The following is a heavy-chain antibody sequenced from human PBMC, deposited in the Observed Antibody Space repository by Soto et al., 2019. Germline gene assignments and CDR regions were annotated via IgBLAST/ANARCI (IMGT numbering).Heavy chain of an antibody. D-gene: IGHD3-10*01. Sequence: GASVKVSCKASGYTFTSYYMHWVRQAPGQGLEWMGIINPSGGSTSYAQKFQGRVTMTRDTSTSTVYMELSSLRSEDTAVYYCARDLEWYYGSESSSMDVWGQGTTVTVSS. V-gene: IGHV1-46*03. J-gene: IGHJ6*02. CDR1: GYTFTSYY. CDR2: INPSGGST. CDR3: ARDLEWYYGSESSSMDV.